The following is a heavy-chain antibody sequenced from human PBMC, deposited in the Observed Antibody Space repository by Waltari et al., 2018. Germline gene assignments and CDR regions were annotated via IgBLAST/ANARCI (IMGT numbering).Heavy chain of an antibody. V-gene: IGHV4-34*01. CDR2: INHSGST. Sequence: QVQLQQWGAGLLKPSEPLSLTCAVYGGSFSGYYWSWIRQPPGKGLEWIGEINHSGSTNYNPSLKSRVTISVDTSKNQFSLKLSSVTAADTAVYYCARGIGQWLVRGGYWGQGTLVTVSS. D-gene: IGHD6-19*01. CDR1: GGSFSGYY. J-gene: IGHJ4*02. CDR3: ARGIGQWLVRGGY.